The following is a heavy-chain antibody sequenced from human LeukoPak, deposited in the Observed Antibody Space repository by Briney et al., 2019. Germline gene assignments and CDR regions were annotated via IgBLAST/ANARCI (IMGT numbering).Heavy chain of an antibody. CDR2: IRYDGSNK. CDR3: AKDHSGYEWFDH. Sequence: GGSXXLSCAASGFTFSSYGMHWVRQAPGKGLEWVAFIRYDGSNKYYADSVKGRFTISRDNSKKTLYLQMNSLRAEDTAVYYCAKDHSGYEWFDHWGQGTLVTVSS. CDR1: GFTFSSYG. D-gene: IGHD5-12*01. J-gene: IGHJ5*02. V-gene: IGHV3-30*02.